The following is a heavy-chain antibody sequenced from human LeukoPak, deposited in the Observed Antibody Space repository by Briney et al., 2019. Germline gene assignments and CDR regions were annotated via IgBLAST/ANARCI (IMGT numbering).Heavy chain of an antibody. Sequence: PSETLSLTCTISGGSISSYDWSWIRQPRGKGLEWIGYIYYSGSTNYNPSLKSRVTISVDTTKNQFSLKLSSVTAADTAVYYCARTNYYGDYFDYWGQGTLVTVSS. CDR2: IYYSGST. J-gene: IGHJ4*02. D-gene: IGHD4-17*01. CDR1: GGSISSYD. CDR3: ARTNYYGDYFDY. V-gene: IGHV4-59*01.